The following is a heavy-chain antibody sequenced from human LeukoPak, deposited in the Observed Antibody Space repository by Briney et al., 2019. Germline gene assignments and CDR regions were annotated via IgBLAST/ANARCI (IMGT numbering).Heavy chain of an antibody. Sequence: GGSVKVSCKASGYTFTGYYMHWVRQAPGQGLEWMGWINPNSGGTNYAQKFQGRVTMTRDTSISTAYMELSRLRSDDTAVYYCARESPHGSYRIYFDYWGQGTLVTVSS. V-gene: IGHV1-2*02. J-gene: IGHJ4*02. CDR3: ARESPHGSYRIYFDY. D-gene: IGHD1-26*01. CDR2: INPNSGGT. CDR1: GYTFTGYY.